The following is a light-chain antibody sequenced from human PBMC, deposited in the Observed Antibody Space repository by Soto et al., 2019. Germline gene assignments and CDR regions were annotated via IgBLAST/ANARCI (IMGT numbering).Light chain of an antibody. CDR1: QSISSW. V-gene: IGKV1-5*03. Sequence: DIQMTQSPSTLSASVGDRVTITCRASQSISSWLAWYQQKPGKAPKLLIYKASSLESGVPSRFSGSGSGTEFTLTISSLQPDDFATYYCQHYNSYSEEFGQGTKVDI. J-gene: IGKJ1*01. CDR2: KAS. CDR3: QHYNSYSEE.